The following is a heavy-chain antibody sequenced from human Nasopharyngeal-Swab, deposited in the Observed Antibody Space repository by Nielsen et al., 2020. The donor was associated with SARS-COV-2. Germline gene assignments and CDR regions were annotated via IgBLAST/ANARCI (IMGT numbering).Heavy chain of an antibody. V-gene: IGHV3-33*01. CDR3: ARDLGGAAAGTDY. Sequence: GESLKISCAASGFTFSSYGMHWVRQAPGKGLEWVAVIWYDGSNKYYADSVKGRFTISRDNSKNTLYLQMNSLRAEDTAVYYCARDLGGAAAGTDYWGQGILVTVSS. CDR2: IWYDGSNK. J-gene: IGHJ4*02. D-gene: IGHD6-13*01. CDR1: GFTFSSYG.